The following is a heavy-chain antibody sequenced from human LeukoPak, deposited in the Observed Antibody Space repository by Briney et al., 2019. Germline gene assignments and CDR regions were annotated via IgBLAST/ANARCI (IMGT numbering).Heavy chain of an antibody. Sequence: PSETLSLTCTVSGGSISSGDYYWSWIRQPPGKGLEWIGYIYYSGSTYYNPSLKSRVTISVDTSKNQFSLKLSSVTAADTAVYYCARESGSEGFDPWGQGTLVTVSS. D-gene: IGHD5-12*01. V-gene: IGHV4-30-4*08. CDR3: ARESGSEGFDP. J-gene: IGHJ5*02. CDR2: IYYSGST. CDR1: GGSISSGDYY.